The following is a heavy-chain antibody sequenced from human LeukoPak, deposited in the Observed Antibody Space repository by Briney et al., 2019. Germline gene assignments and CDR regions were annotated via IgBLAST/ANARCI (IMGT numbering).Heavy chain of an antibody. V-gene: IGHV1-2*02. Sequence: ASVQVSCKASGYSFTDYYIHWVRQAPGEGLEWVGWINPKSGGAYYPPNFEGRVTITRDTSINTAYMDMTSLRSDDSAVYFCARESPSISISGVLRYGMDVWGQGTAVTVSS. J-gene: IGHJ6*02. CDR1: GYSFTDYY. CDR3: ARESPSISISGVLRYGMDV. CDR2: INPKSGGA. D-gene: IGHD3-3*01.